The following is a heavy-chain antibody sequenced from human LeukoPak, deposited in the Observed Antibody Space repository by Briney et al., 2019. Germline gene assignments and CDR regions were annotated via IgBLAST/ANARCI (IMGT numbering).Heavy chain of an antibody. V-gene: IGHV4-59*01. CDR2: IYSRGST. CDR1: DDSISSYY. CDR3: ARAGSSSTWYRYFDL. Sequence: PSETLSLTCSVSDDSISSYYWSWIRRPPGKGLEWIGNIYSRGSTKYNPSLKSRVTISADTSRNQFSLKLTSVTAADTAVYYCARAGSSSTWYRYFDLWGRGTLVTVSS. J-gene: IGHJ2*01. D-gene: IGHD2-2*01.